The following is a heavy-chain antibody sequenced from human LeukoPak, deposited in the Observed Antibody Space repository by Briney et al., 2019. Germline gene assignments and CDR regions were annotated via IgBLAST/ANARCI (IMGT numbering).Heavy chain of an antibody. CDR1: GGTFSSYA. CDR3: ARDKLELRGDAFDI. D-gene: IGHD1-7*01. V-gene: IGHV1-69*04. CDR2: IIPILGIA. J-gene: IGHJ3*02. Sequence: SVKVSCKASGGTFSSYAISWVRQAPGQGLEWMGRIIPILGIANYAQKFQGRVTITADKSTSTAYMELSSLRSEDTAVYYCARDKLELRGDAFDIWGQGTMVTVSS.